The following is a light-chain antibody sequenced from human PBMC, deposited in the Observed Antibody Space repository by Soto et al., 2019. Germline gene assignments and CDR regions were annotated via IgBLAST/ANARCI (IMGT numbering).Light chain of an antibody. Sequence: DIQMTQSPSSLSASVGDRVTITCRASQIISTYLDGYRQKPGKAPDLLIYAASSLKSGVPSRFSGSGSGTDFTLTISSLQPEDFATYFWQPSYSNPTFGRGTKVDIK. CDR1: QIISTY. J-gene: IGKJ1*01. V-gene: IGKV1-39*01. CDR2: AAS. CDR3: QPSYSNPT.